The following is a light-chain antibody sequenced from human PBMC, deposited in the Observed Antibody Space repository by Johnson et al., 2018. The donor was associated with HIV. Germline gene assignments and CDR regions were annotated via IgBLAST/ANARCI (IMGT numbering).Light chain of an antibody. V-gene: IGLV1-51*01. Sequence: QSVLTQPPSVSAAPGQKVTISCSGNRSNIGDNFVSWYQHLPGTAPKLLVYDNSKRPSGIPDRFSATKSGTSATLGITGLQTGDEADYYCGTWDSSLSGYVFATGTKVTVL. CDR1: RSNIGDNF. CDR2: DNS. CDR3: GTWDSSLSGYV. J-gene: IGLJ1*01.